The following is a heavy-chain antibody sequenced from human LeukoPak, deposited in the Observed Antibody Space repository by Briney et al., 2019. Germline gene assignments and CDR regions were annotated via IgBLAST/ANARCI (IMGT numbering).Heavy chain of an antibody. CDR2: ISGSGGST. CDR3: AKDISGNSPYGMDV. CDR1: GFTFSSYA. J-gene: IGHJ6*02. Sequence: GGSLRLSCVASGFTFSSYAMSWVRQAPGKGLEWVSGISGSGGSTYYADSVKGRFTISRDNAKNSLYLQMNSLRAEDTALYYCAKDISGNSPYGMDVWGQGTTVTVSS. V-gene: IGHV3-23*01. D-gene: IGHD4-23*01.